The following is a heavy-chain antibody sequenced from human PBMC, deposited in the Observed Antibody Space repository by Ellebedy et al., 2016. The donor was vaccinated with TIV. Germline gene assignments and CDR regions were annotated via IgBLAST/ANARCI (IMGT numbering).Heavy chain of an antibody. CDR3: ATDLIPFTRGWAY. D-gene: IGHD3-10*01. J-gene: IGHJ4*02. CDR2: ISYDGSNK. V-gene: IGHV3-30*03. CDR1: GFTFSSYS. Sequence: GESLKISCAASGFTFSSYSIDWVRQAPGKGLEWVAVISYDGSNKYYADSVKGRFTISRDNAKNSLYLQMNSLRAEDTAVYYCATDLIPFTRGWAYWGQGTLVTVSS.